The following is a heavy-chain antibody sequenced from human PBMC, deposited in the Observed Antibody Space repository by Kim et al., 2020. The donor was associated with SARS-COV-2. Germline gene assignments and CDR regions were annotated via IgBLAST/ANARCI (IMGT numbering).Heavy chain of an antibody. CDR2: IYYSGST. CDR3: ARGDSGSYYVDY. CDR1: GGSISSGGYY. V-gene: IGHV4-31*03. Sequence: SETLSLTCTVSGGSISSGGYYWSWIRQHPGKGLEWIGYIYYSGSTYYNPSLKSRVTISVDTSKNQFSLKLSSVTAADTAVYYCARGDSGSYYVDYWGQGTLSPSPQ. D-gene: IGHD1-26*01. J-gene: IGHJ4*02.